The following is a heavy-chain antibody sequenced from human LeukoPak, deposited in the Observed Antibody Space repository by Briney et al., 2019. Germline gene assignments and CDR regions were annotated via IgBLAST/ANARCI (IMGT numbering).Heavy chain of an antibody. D-gene: IGHD1-26*01. CDR2: ISAYNGNT. Sequence: ASVKVSCKASGYTFTSYGISWVRQAPGQGLEWMGWISAYNGNTNYAQKLQGRVTMTTDTSTSTAYMELRSLRSDDTAVYYCARDRKRGSYYVVDLDYWGQGTLVTVSS. J-gene: IGHJ4*02. CDR3: ARDRKRGSYYVVDLDY. CDR1: GYTFTSYG. V-gene: IGHV1-18*01.